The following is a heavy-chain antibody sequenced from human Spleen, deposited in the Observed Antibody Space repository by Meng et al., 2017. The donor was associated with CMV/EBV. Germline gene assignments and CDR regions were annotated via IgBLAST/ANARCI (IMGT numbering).Heavy chain of an antibody. D-gene: IGHD3-3*01. J-gene: IGHJ6*02. Sequence: GGSLRLSCTASGFTFSSYEMNWVRQAPGKGLEWVSYISSSGTTIHYADSVKGRFTISRDNVKKSLYLHMNSLRAEDTAVYYCATVVRFPVGGHYYYHGMDVWGQGTTVTVSS. V-gene: IGHV3-48*03. CDR1: GFTFSSYE. CDR2: ISSSGTTI. CDR3: ATVVRFPVGGHYYYHGMDV.